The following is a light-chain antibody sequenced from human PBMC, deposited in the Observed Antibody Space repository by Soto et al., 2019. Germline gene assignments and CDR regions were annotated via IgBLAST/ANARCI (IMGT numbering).Light chain of an antibody. J-gene: IGKJ1*01. CDR3: QQYNDWPRT. CDR1: QDVANY. CDR2: DAS. Sequence: DIQMTQSPSSLSASVGDRVTITCQASQDVANYLNWYQQKPGKAPKLLIYDASSLESGVPSRFSGSGSGTEFTLTISSLQPEDFAVYYCQQYNDWPRTFGQGTKVDI. V-gene: IGKV1-33*01.